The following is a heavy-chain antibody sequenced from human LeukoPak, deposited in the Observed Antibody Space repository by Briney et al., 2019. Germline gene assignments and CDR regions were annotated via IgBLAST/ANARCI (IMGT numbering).Heavy chain of an antibody. CDR1: GYTFTGYY. D-gene: IGHD3-3*01. CDR2: INPNSGGT. V-gene: IGHV1-2*02. Sequence: GASVKVSCKASGYTFTGYYMHWVRQAPGQGLEWMGWINPNSGGTNYAQKFQGRVTMTRDTSISTAYMELSRLRSDDPAVYYCARPLLELRFLEGLPRNRYYYYYGMDVWGKGTTVTVSS. J-gene: IGHJ6*04. CDR3: ARPLLELRFLEGLPRNRYYYYYGMDV.